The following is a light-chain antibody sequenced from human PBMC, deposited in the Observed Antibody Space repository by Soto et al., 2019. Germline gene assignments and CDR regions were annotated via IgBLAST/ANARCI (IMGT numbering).Light chain of an antibody. J-gene: IGKJ1*01. CDR2: GAS. V-gene: IGKV3-20*01. CDR1: QSVSNNY. CDR3: QQYGSSGT. Sequence: VASQSPGTLSQTPGERATLSCRASQSVSNNYLAWYQQKPGQAPRLLIYGASNRATGIPDRFSGSGSGTDFTLTISRLEPEDFAVYYCQQYGSSGTFGQGTKVDI.